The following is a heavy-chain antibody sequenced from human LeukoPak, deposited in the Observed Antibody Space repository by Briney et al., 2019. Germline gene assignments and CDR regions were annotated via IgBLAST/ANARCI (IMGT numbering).Heavy chain of an antibody. J-gene: IGHJ4*02. CDR3: AQETTSKVGAMNY. V-gene: IGHV4-59*12. Sequence: SETLSLTCTVSGGSISGYYWNWIRQPPGKELEWIGYIYYSGNTNYNPSLKSRVTISVDTSKNQFSLKLSSVTAADTAVYYCAQETTSKVGAMNYWGQGTLVTVSS. D-gene: IGHD1-26*01. CDR1: GGSISGYY. CDR2: IYYSGNT.